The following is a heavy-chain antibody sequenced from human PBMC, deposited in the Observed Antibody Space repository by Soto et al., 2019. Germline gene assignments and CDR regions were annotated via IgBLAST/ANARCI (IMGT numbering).Heavy chain of an antibody. D-gene: IGHD6-13*01. Sequence: LALTCDIYGGSLSDYYWTWLRQPPGKGLEWIGEIDHRGSTNYSPSLKSRVTISLDTSKDQFSLRLSSVTAADTAVYYCATYGGSSPYYFGSWGPGTLVTVSS. J-gene: IGHJ4*01. CDR3: ATYGGSSPYYFGS. CDR2: IDHRGST. V-gene: IGHV4-34*01. CDR1: GGSLSDYY.